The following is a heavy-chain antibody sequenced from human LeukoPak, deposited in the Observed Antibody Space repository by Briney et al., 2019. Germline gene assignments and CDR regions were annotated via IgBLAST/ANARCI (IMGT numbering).Heavy chain of an antibody. CDR3: ARVRGVLRYFDWLFQGFDY. Sequence: PGGPLRLSCAASGFTFSSYWMSWVRQAPGKGLEWVANIKQDGSEKYYVDSVKGRFTISRDNAKNSLYLQMNSLRAEDTAVYYCARVRGVLRYFDWLFQGFDYWGQGTLVTVSS. D-gene: IGHD3-9*01. J-gene: IGHJ4*02. CDR2: IKQDGSEK. CDR1: GFTFSSYW. V-gene: IGHV3-7*01.